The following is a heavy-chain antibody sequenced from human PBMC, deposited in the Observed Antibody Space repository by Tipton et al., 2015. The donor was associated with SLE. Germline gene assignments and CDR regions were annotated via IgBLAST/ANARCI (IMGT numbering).Heavy chain of an antibody. CDR3: AKGSAAGRPYYFDY. J-gene: IGHJ4*02. CDR1: GFTFSSYA. Sequence: SLRLSCAASGFTFSSYAMSWVRQAPGKGLEWVSAISGSGGSTYNADSVKGRFTISRGNSKSTLYLQMNSLRAEDTAVYYCAKGSAAGRPYYFDYWGQGTLVTVSS. V-gene: IGHV3-23*01. CDR2: ISGSGGST. D-gene: IGHD6-13*01.